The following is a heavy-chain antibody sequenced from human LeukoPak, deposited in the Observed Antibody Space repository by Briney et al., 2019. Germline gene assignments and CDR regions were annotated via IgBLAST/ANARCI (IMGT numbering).Heavy chain of an antibody. J-gene: IGHJ4*02. CDR1: GYSFTSYW. D-gene: IGHD2-21*02. CDR2: IYPGDSDT. V-gene: IGHV5-51*01. Sequence: GESLKISCKGSGYSFTSYWIGWVRRMPGKGLVWMGIIYPGDSDTRYSPSFQGQVTISADKSISTAYLQWSSLKASDTAMYYCALTTYCGGDCYSYWGQGTLVTVSS. CDR3: ALTTYCGGDCYSY.